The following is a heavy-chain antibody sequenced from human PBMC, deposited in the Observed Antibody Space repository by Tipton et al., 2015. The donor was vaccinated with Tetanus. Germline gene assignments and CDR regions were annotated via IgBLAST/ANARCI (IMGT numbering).Heavy chain of an antibody. CDR2: TSSNGITK. D-gene: IGHD2-8*01. CDR1: GFTFSDYF. Sequence: SLRLSCAASGFTFSDYFISWIRQAPGKGLEWVSYTSSNGITKYYGDSVRGRFTISRDNARNSLYLQMNSLRAEDTAIYYCARVVNGYWYSDLWGRGTLVTVSS. CDR3: ARVVNGYWYSDL. J-gene: IGHJ2*01. V-gene: IGHV3-11*01.